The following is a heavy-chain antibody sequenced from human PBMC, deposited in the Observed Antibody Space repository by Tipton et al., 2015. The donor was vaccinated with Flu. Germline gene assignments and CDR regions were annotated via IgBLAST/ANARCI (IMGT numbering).Heavy chain of an antibody. CDR1: GFTFDDYA. CDR3: AKDILTTVTIPRGNYYYYYGMDV. Sequence: SLRLSCAASGFTFDDYAMHWVRQAPGKGLEWVSGISWNSGSIGYADSVKGRFTISRDNAKNSLYLQMNSLRAEDTALYYCAKDILTTVTIPRGNYYYYYGMDVWGQGTTVPVSS. D-gene: IGHD4-17*01. V-gene: IGHV3-9*01. CDR2: ISWNSGSI. J-gene: IGHJ6*02.